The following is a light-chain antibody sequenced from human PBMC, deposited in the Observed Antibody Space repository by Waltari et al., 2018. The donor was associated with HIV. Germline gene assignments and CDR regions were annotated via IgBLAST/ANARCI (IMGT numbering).Light chain of an antibody. CDR1: QSVGTS. Sequence: DTQMTQSPSSVSASVGDRVSISCRASQSVGTSVAWYQQKPGRTPKLIIFEASRLQPGVPSRFSGSGSGTYFTLTISSLQPEDLATCYCQQADSFPHTFGQGT. J-gene: IGKJ2*01. CDR2: EAS. CDR3: QQADSFPHT. V-gene: IGKV1-12*01.